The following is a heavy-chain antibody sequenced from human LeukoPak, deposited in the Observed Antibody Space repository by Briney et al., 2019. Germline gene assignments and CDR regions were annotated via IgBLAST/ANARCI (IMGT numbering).Heavy chain of an antibody. CDR3: ARDGGYRSSWNRFDY. V-gene: IGHV3-48*01. Sequence: GGSLRLSCAASGFTFSSYNMNWVRQAPGKGLEWVSYISSSSSSIYYADSVKGRFTISKDNAKNSLYLQMNSLRAEDTAVYYCARDGGYRSSWNRFDYWGQGTLVTVSS. D-gene: IGHD6-13*01. CDR2: ISSSSSSI. CDR1: GFTFSSYN. J-gene: IGHJ4*02.